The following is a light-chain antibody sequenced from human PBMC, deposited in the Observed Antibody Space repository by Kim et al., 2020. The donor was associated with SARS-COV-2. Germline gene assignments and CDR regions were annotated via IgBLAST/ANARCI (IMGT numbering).Light chain of an antibody. Sequence: SASVGDRVTITCRASQSVNNLLAWWQQKPGKPPRLLIYQASSLENGMPSRFSGSGYGTEFTLTISNLQPDDFATYYCQQYDTYGYTFGQGTKLEI. CDR2: QAS. J-gene: IGKJ2*01. CDR3: QQYDTYGYT. CDR1: QSVNNL. V-gene: IGKV1-5*03.